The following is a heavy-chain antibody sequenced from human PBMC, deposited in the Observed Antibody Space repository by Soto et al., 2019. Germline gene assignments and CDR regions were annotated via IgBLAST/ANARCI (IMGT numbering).Heavy chain of an antibody. CDR3: AAGYSTGLDAFDI. D-gene: IGHD2-8*02. V-gene: IGHV5-51*01. CDR1: GYNFANFW. CDR2: IFPGDSDT. Sequence: PGESLKISCKGSGYNFANFWIGWVRQMPGKGLEWMGTIFPGDSDTKNSPSLEGQITMSVDKSDSSAYLQWRSLKASDTAIYYCAAGYSTGLDAFDIWGEGTMVTVSS. J-gene: IGHJ3*02.